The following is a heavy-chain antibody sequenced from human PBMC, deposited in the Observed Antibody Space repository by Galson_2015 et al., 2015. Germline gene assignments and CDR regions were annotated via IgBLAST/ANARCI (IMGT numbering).Heavy chain of an antibody. CDR2: GTT. CDR3: TRELDIVVVPAAPPPFDY. Sequence: GTTEYAASVKGRFTISRDDSKSVAYLQMNSLKTEDTAVYYCTRELDIVVVPAAPPPFDYWGQGTLVTVSS. V-gene: IGHV3-49*02. D-gene: IGHD2-2*03. J-gene: IGHJ4*02.